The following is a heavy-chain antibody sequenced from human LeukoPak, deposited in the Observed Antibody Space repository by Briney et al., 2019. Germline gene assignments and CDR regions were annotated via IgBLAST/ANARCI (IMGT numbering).Heavy chain of an antibody. CDR3: ASFTGDGYNGIFGD. J-gene: IGHJ4*02. V-gene: IGHV4-59*01. CDR2: IYYSGST. Sequence: SETLSLTCTVSGGSISSYYWSWIRQPPGKGLEWIGYIYYSGSTNYNPSLKSRVTMSVDTSKNQFSLKLSSVTAADTAVYYCASFTGDGYNGIFGDWGQGTLVTVSS. CDR1: GGSISSYY. D-gene: IGHD5-24*01.